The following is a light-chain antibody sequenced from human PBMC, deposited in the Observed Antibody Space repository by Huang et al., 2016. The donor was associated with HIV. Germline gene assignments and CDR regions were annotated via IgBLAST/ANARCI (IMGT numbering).Light chain of an antibody. CDR2: GAS. CDR3: QQYNNWPSIT. CDR1: QRVSSD. V-gene: IGKV3-15*01. J-gene: IGKJ5*01. Sequence: EIVMTQSPATLSVSPGEGATLSCRASQRVSSDLAWYQQTPGQAPRLLIYGASTRASDVPARFSGSGSGTEFTLTISSLQSEDFAIYYCQQYNNWPSITFGQGTRLEIK.